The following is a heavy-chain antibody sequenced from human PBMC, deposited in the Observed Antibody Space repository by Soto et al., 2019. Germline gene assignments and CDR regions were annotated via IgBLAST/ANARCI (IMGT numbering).Heavy chain of an antibody. Sequence: SETLSLTCSVSGGSFSGFYWSWIRQPPGKGLEWIAEINHSGSTNYNPSLKSRVTISGDTSKNQFSLKVNSVTAADTAVYYCARGSQRLDYWGQGILVTVSS. CDR1: GGSFSGFY. J-gene: IGHJ4*02. V-gene: IGHV4-34*01. D-gene: IGHD6-25*01. CDR2: INHSGST. CDR3: ARGSQRLDY.